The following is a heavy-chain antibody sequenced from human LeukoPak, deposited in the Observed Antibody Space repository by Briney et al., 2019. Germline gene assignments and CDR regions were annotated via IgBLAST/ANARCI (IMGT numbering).Heavy chain of an antibody. D-gene: IGHD6-19*01. CDR1: GFTFSSYA. J-gene: IGHJ5*02. CDR3: ARVPREAVAGTSHWFDP. V-gene: IGHV3-23*01. CDR2: ISGSGGST. Sequence: TGGSLRLSCAASGFTFSSYAMSWVRQAPGKGLEWVSAISGSGGSTYYADSVKGRFTISRDNSKNTLYLQMNSLRAEDTAVYYCARVPREAVAGTSHWFDPWGQGTLVTVSS.